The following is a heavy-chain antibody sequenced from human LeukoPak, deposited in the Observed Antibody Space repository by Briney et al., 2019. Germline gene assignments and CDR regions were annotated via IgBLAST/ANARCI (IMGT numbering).Heavy chain of an antibody. CDR3: AKESGWQVYYFDF. CDR2: INPNSGGK. J-gene: IGHJ4*02. V-gene: IGHV1-2*02. Sequence: ASVKVSCKASGYTFTGYYMHWVRQAPGQGLEWMGWINPNSGGKNYAQRFQGRVTMTRDTSVSTAYMELSGLTSDDTAVYYCAKESGWQVYYFDFWGQGTRVTVSS. CDR1: GYTFTGYY. D-gene: IGHD6-19*01.